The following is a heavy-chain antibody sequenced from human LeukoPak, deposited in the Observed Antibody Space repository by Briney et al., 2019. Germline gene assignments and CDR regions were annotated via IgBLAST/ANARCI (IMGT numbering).Heavy chain of an antibody. D-gene: IGHD3-22*01. V-gene: IGHV3-23*01. CDR3: AKDRPNFHENSGHYYRRDGDS. Sequence: GGSLRLSCAASGFTFSSYAMSWVRQAPGKGLEWVASMCGTAGCTFYPDSVKGRFTISRDNSKNVLYLRMSSLTAEDTAIYYCAKDRPNFHENSGHYYRRDGDSWGQGTLVTVSS. J-gene: IGHJ5*01. CDR2: MCGTAGCT. CDR1: GFTFSSYA.